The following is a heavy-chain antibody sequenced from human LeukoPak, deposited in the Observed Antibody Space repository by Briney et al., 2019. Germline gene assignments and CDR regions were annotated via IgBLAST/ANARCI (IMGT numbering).Heavy chain of an antibody. D-gene: IGHD1-1*01. CDR2: FEPEEGDHGET. Sequence: ASVKVSCKVSGYTLTDLSIHWVRHVHGKGLEWMGGFEPEEGDHGETIFAQNFEGRLTLTEDTLTDTAYMEFLSLTSEDTGVYYCATDRLEIYALNIWGQGTMVTVSS. CDR3: ATDRLEIYALNI. CDR1: GYTLTDLS. J-gene: IGHJ3*02. V-gene: IGHV1-24*01.